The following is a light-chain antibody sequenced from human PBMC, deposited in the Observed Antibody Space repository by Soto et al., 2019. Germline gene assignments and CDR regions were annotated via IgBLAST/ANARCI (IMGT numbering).Light chain of an antibody. CDR2: AES. CDR1: QGIKNY. V-gene: IGKV1-27*01. J-gene: IGKJ1*01. CDR3: QKYDGVPWT. Sequence: DIQMTQSPSSLSASVGDRVTIACRASQGIKNYLAWYQHKPGKVPQLLIFAESTLQSGLPSRFSGSGSGTDFTLPISSLQPEDVATYYCQKYDGVPWTFGQGTKVEIK.